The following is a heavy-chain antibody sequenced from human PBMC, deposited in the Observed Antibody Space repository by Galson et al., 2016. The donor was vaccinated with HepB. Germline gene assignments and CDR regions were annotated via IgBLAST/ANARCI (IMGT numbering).Heavy chain of an antibody. CDR2: ISYDGSYE. Sequence: SLRLSCAASGFTFSSYAMHWVRQAPGKGLEWVAVISYDGSYESYAGAVKGRFTISRDNSKNTLYLQMNSLRVEDTAMYYCARDGYYYGSGSYGAATYWGQGTPVTVSS. D-gene: IGHD3-10*01. V-gene: IGHV3-30*04. J-gene: IGHJ4*02. CDR3: ARDGYYYGSGSYGAATY. CDR1: GFTFSSYA.